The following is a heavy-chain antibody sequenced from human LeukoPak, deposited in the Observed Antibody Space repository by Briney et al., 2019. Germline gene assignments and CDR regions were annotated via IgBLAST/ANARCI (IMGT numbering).Heavy chain of an antibody. V-gene: IGHV4-61*02. Sequence: SETLSLTCTVSGGSISSGSYYWSWIRQPAGKGLEWIGRIYTRGSTNYNPSLKSRVTISVDTSKNQFSLKLSSVTAADTAVYYCARELVIVAAGTGWFDPWGQGTLVTVSS. CDR2: IYTRGST. J-gene: IGHJ5*02. CDR1: GGSISSGSYY. CDR3: ARELVIVAAGTGWFDP. D-gene: IGHD6-13*01.